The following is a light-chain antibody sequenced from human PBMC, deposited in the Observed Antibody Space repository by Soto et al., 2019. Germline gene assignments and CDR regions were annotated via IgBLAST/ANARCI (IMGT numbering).Light chain of an antibody. CDR3: QQGSNPDT. V-gene: IGKV3-11*01. Sequence: EIVLTQSPATLSLSPGERATLSCRASQSVSSYLAWYQQKPGQAPRLLIYDASNRATGIPARFSGSGSGTDFTLTVSSLEPEDFAVYYCQQGSNPDTCGQGTKLEIK. J-gene: IGKJ2*01. CDR2: DAS. CDR1: QSVSSY.